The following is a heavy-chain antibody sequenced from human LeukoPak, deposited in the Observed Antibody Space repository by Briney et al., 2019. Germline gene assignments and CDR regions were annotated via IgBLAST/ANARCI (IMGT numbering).Heavy chain of an antibody. CDR2: ISYSGST. J-gene: IGHJ5*02. D-gene: IGHD3-10*01. Sequence: SETLSLTCTVSGGSINSYYWSWLRQPPGKGLEWIGFISYSGSTNYNPSLKGRVTISVDTSKNQFSLKLSSVTAADTAVYYCARRFGFGGDWFDPWGQGTLVTVSS. CDR3: ARRFGFGGDWFDP. CDR1: GGSINSYY. V-gene: IGHV4-59*08.